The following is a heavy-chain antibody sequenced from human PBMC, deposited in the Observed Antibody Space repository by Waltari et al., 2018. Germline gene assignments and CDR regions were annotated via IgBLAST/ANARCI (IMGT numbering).Heavy chain of an antibody. D-gene: IGHD2-15*01. CDR3: ARRVGGPMYYWYFDL. CDR2: IYPAYSDT. J-gene: IGHJ2*01. V-gene: IGHV5-51*01. Sequence: EVQLVQSGAEVKKPGESLKISCKGSGYSFTSYWIGWVRQMPGKGLEWMGIIYPAYSDTIYSPSFQGQVTISADKSISTAYLQWSSLKASDTAMYYCARRVGGPMYYWYFDLWGRGTLVTVAS. CDR1: GYSFTSYW.